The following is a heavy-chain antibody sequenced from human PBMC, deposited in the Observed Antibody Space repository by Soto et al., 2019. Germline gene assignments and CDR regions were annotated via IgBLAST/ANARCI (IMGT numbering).Heavy chain of an antibody. CDR3: ARELHGGSYGMDV. CDR2: ITTAGDT. Sequence: EVQLVESVGGLVQPGGSLRLSCAASGFTFSNYDMHWVGQVTGKGLEWVSGITTAGDTYYPGSVKGRFTISREKAKNSLYLQMNSLSAGDTAVYYCARELHGGSYGMDVWGQGTTVTVSS. CDR1: GFTFSNYD. J-gene: IGHJ6*02. V-gene: IGHV3-13*01.